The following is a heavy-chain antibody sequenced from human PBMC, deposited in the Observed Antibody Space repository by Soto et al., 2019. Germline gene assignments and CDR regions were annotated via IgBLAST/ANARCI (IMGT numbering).Heavy chain of an antibody. CDR3: AKAESYGGYIDYYYGMDV. CDR2: IYYNGST. Sequence: PSGSLSLTCAASGVTINSCEYYWRWNRQPPGKGLEWIGYIYYNGSTYYNPSLKRRVIISVDTSKNQSSLKLSSVTAADTAVYYYAKAESYGGYIDYYYGMDVWGQGITVTVSS. D-gene: IGHD4-17*01. V-gene: IGHV4-30-4*01. J-gene: IGHJ6*02. CDR1: GVTINSCEYY.